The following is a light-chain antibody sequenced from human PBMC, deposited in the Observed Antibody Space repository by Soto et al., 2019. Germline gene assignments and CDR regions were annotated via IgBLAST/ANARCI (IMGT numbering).Light chain of an antibody. CDR2: GAS. Sequence: EIVLTQSPGTLSLSPGERATLSCRASQSVSSRLAWYQQKPGQAPRLLISGASSRATGIPDRFSGSGSATDFTPTISSLQPDDFATYYCQQYNSYPITFGQGTRLEIK. J-gene: IGKJ5*01. CDR1: QSVSSR. V-gene: IGKV3-20*01. CDR3: QQYNSYPIT.